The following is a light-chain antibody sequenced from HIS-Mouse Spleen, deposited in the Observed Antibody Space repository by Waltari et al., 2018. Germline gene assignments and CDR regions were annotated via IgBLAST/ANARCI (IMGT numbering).Light chain of an antibody. V-gene: IGLV2-11*01. CDR3: CSYAGSYVV. Sequence: QSALTQPRSVSGSPGPSVPISCTGPPSAVGRYNYVSWYQQHPGKAPKLMIYDVSKRPSGVPDRFSGSKSGNTASLTISGLQAEDEADYYCCSYAGSYVVFGGGTKLTVL. J-gene: IGLJ2*01. CDR1: PSAVGRYNY. CDR2: DVS.